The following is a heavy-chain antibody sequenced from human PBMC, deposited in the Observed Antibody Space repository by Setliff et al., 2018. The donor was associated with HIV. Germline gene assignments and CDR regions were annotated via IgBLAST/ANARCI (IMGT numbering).Heavy chain of an antibody. CDR3: AKDRGEVPTAFFDY. Sequence: PSETLSLTCAVYGGSFSGYYWSWIRQPPGKGLEWVSGISGGGYTTYYADSVKGRFTISRDNSKNTIYLQMNSLRAEDTAVYYCAKDRGEVPTAFFDYWGQGTLVTVSS. J-gene: IGHJ4*02. CDR2: ISGGGYTT. CDR1: GGSFSGYY. D-gene: IGHD2-2*01. V-gene: IGHV3-23*01.